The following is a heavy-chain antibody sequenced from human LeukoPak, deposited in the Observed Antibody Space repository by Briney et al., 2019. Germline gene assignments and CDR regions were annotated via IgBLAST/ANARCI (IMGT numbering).Heavy chain of an antibody. CDR2: IYYSGST. V-gene: IGHV4-59*12. Sequence: PSETLSLTCTVSGGSISSYYWSWIRQPPGKGLEWIGYIYYSGSTNYNPSLKSRVTISVDTSKNQFSLKLSSVTAADTAVYYCARARVVISRYFDYWGQGTLVTVSS. D-gene: IGHD3-3*01. CDR3: ARARVVISRYFDY. J-gene: IGHJ4*02. CDR1: GGSISSYY.